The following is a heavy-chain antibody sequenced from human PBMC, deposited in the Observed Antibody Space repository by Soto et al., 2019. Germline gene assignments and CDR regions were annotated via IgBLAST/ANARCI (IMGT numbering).Heavy chain of an antibody. D-gene: IGHD3-10*01. CDR1: GFTFSSYG. CDR3: AKDLLXGSGSYYTYYYYYGMDV. Sequence: GGSLRLSCAASGFTFSSYGMHWVRQAPGKGLEWVAVISYDGSNKYYADSVKGRFTISRDNSKNTLYLQMNSLRAEDTAVYYCAKDLLXGSGSYYTYYYYYGMDVWGQGTTVTVSS. V-gene: IGHV3-30*18. J-gene: IGHJ6*02. CDR2: ISYDGSNK.